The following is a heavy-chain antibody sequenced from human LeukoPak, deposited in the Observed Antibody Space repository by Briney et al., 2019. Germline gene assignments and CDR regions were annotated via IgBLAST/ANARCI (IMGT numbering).Heavy chain of an antibody. CDR1: GFTFSSFW. Sequence: GGSLRLSCAASGFTFSSFWMTWVRQAPGKGLEWVANLIQDGSERYYVDSVRGRFTISRDNAKRSLYLQMNSLRAEDTAVYYCARGSYLGVDYWGQGTLVTVSS. J-gene: IGHJ4*02. CDR3: ARGSYLGVDY. CDR2: LIQDGSER. V-gene: IGHV3-7*05. D-gene: IGHD3-16*01.